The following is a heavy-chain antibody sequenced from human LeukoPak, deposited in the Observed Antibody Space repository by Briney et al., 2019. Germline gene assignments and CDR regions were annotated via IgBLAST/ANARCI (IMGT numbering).Heavy chain of an antibody. CDR2: IRYDGSNK. CDR1: GFTFSSYG. D-gene: IGHD5-12*01. V-gene: IGHV3-30*02. Sequence: GGSLRLSCAASGFTFSSYGMHWVRQAPGKGPEWVAFIRYDGSNKYYADSVKGRFTISRDNSKNTLYLQMNSLRAEDTAVYYCAKDTEIVATIDYYYYYGMDVWGQGTTVTVSS. CDR3: AKDTEIVATIDYYYYYGMDV. J-gene: IGHJ6*02.